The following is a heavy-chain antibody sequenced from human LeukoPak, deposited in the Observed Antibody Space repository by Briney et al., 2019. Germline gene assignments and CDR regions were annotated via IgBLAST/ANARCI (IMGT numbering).Heavy chain of an antibody. CDR3: ARSIAVAGTPTDAFDI. J-gene: IGHJ3*02. CDR1: GYTFTSYY. Sequence: ASVKVSCKASGYTFTSYYMHLVRQAPGQGLEWMGIINPSGGSTSYAQKFQGRVTMTRDTSTSTVYMEVSSLRSEDTALYYCARSIAVAGTPTDAFDIWGQGTMVTVSS. CDR2: INPSGGST. D-gene: IGHD6-19*01. V-gene: IGHV1-46*01.